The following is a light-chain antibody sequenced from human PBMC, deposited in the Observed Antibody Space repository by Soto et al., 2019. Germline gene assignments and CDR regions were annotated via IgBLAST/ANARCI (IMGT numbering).Light chain of an antibody. J-gene: IGKJ1*01. CDR3: QQYGSSPPT. Sequence: EMVLTQSPGTLSLSPGERATLSCRAGRGVSSSYVAWYQQKPGQAPRLLIYEASIRAIVIPDRFSGSGSGTDFTLTISRLEPEDFAVYHCQQYGSSPPTFGQGSKVEIK. CDR1: RGVSSSY. V-gene: IGKV3-20*01. CDR2: EAS.